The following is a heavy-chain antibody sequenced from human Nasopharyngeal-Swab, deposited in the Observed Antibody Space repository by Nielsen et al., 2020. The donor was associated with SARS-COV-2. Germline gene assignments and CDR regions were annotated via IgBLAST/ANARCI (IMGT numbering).Heavy chain of an antibody. D-gene: IGHD6-19*01. Sequence: WIRQPPGKGLVWVSRINSDGSTTMYADSVKGRFTISRDNAKDMLYLQMNSLRAEDTAVYYCARVPFYSSGWYGVDYFDYWGQGTLVTVSP. V-gene: IGHV3-74*03. CDR3: ARVPFYSSGWYGVDYFDY. J-gene: IGHJ4*02. CDR2: INSDGSTT.